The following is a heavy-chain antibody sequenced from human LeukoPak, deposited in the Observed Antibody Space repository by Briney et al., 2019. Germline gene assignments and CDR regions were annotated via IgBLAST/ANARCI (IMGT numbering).Heavy chain of an antibody. Sequence: ASVKVSCKASGYTFTSYGISWVRQAPGQGLEGMGWISAYNGNTNYAQKLQGRVTMTTDTSTSTAYMELRSLRSDDTAVYYCAMWIKLLGAFDIWGQGTMVTVSS. D-gene: IGHD5-18*01. V-gene: IGHV1-18*01. CDR3: AMWIKLLGAFDI. CDR1: GYTFTSYG. J-gene: IGHJ3*02. CDR2: ISAYNGNT.